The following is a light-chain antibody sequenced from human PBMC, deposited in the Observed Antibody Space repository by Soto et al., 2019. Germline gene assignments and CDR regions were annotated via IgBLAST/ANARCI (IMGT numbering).Light chain of an antibody. CDR1: QGIRDD. CDR2: AAS. V-gene: IGKV1-6*01. J-gene: IGKJ1*01. CDR3: LQDYPYPWT. Sequence: AIQMTQSPSSLSASIGDRVTITCRASQGIRDDLGWYRQRPGKAPELLIFAASSLQGGVPSRFSGSGSGTDFTLTISSXQPEDFATYFCLQDYPYPWTFGQGPKVDIK.